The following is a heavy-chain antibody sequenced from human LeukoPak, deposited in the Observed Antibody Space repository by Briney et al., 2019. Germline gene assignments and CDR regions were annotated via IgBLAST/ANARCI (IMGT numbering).Heavy chain of an antibody. V-gene: IGHV3-23*01. J-gene: IGHJ4*02. Sequence: AGGSLRLSCAASGFTFSNYVMSWVRQAPGAGLEWVSAISPAGDSTTDADSVKGRFTISRDNSKSTLYLQMNGLTAEDTALYYCARRLVTAGITDFFDSWGQGTLVSVSS. CDR2: ISPAGDST. CDR3: ARRLVTAGITDFFDS. CDR1: GFTFSNYV. D-gene: IGHD2-2*01.